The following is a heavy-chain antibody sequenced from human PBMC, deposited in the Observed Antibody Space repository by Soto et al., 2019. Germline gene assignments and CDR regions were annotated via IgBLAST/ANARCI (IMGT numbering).Heavy chain of an antibody. CDR3: ARSPGGYYDSSTYTIGS. J-gene: IGHJ4*02. CDR1: GFTFSSYS. Sequence: GGSLRLSCAASGFTFSSYSMNWVRQAPGKGLEWVSYISSSSSTIYYADSVKGRFTISRDNAKNSLYLQMNSLRDEDTAVYYCARSPGGYYDSSTYTIGSWGQGTLVTVSS. V-gene: IGHV3-48*02. D-gene: IGHD3-22*01. CDR2: ISSSSSTI.